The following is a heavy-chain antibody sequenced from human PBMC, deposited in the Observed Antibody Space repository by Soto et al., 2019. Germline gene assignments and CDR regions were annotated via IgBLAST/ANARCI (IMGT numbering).Heavy chain of an antibody. CDR3: AKAVRPIAVAGYYFDY. Sequence: PGGSLRLSCAASGFTFSSYAMSWVRQAPGKGLEWVSAISGSGGSTYYADSVKGRFTISRDNSKNTLYLQMNSLRAEDTAVYYCAKAVRPIAVAGYYFDYWGQGTLVTVSS. J-gene: IGHJ4*02. D-gene: IGHD6-19*01. CDR1: GFTFSSYA. V-gene: IGHV3-23*01. CDR2: ISGSGGST.